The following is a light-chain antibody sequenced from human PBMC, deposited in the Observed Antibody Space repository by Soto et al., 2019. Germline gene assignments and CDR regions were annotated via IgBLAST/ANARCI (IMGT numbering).Light chain of an antibody. Sequence: QSVLTQPASVSGSPGQSITISCTGTSSDVGSYNLVSWYQQHPGNAPKLMIYEGSTRPSGVSNRFFGSKSGNTASLTISGLQAEDEADYYCCAFARGSTLVFGGGTKLTVL. CDR3: CAFARGSTLV. CDR2: EGS. V-gene: IGLV2-23*01. J-gene: IGLJ3*02. CDR1: SSDVGSYNL.